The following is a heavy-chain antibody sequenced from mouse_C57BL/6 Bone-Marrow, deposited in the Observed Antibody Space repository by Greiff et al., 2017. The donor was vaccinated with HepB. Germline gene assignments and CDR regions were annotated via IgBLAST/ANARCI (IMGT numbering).Heavy chain of an antibody. Sequence: EVKLVESGPGLAKPSQTLSLTCSVTGYSITSDYWNWIRKFPGNKLEYMGYISYSGSTYYNPSLKSRISITRDTSKNQYYLQLNSVTTEDTATYYCARDYGSSYWYFDVWGTGTTVTVSS. CDR3: ARDYGSSYWYFDV. J-gene: IGHJ1*03. V-gene: IGHV3-8*01. D-gene: IGHD1-1*01. CDR1: GYSITSDY. CDR2: ISYSGST.